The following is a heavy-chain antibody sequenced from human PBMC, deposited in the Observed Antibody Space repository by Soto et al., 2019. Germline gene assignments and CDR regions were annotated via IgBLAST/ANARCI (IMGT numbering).Heavy chain of an antibody. V-gene: IGHV3-13*01. J-gene: IGHJ4*02. CDR3: ARVYRSGSYYRAFDY. Sequence: GGSLRLSCAASGFTFSSYDMHWVRQATGKGLEWVSAIGTAGDTYYPGSVKGRFTISRENAKNSLYLQMNSLRAEDTAVYYCARVYRSGSYYRAFDYWGQGTLVTVSS. CDR2: IGTAGDT. CDR1: GFTFSSYD. D-gene: IGHD3-10*01.